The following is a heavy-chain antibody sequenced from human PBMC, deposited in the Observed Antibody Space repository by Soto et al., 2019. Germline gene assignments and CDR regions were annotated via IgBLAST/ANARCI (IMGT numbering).Heavy chain of an antibody. CDR1: SFAIRTSRCH. CDR2: IKYSGTT. J-gene: IGHJ3*02. V-gene: IGHV4-39*01. D-gene: IGHD1-26*01. CDR3: ARHGITGSYYDAFDI. Sequence: SDPLFHTYSSSSFAIRTSRCHLWWTLHLPGEGLEWIASIKYSGTTFYNPSLKSRVTLSVDTSKNQFALKLSSVTAAETAVYYCARHGITGSYYDAFDIWGQGTMVTVSS.